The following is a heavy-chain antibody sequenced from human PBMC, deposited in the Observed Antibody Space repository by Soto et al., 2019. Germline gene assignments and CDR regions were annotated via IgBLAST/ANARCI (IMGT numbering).Heavy chain of an antibody. CDR1: GYTFTGYY. V-gene: IGHV1-2*04. Sequence: GASVKVSCKASGYTFTGYYMHWVRQAPGQGLEWMGWINPNSGGTNYAQKFQGWVTMTRDTSISTAYMELSRPRSDDTAVYYCAREPFSFWSGYYGGRGNYGMDVWGQGTTVTVSS. D-gene: IGHD3-3*01. J-gene: IGHJ6*02. CDR3: AREPFSFWSGYYGGRGNYGMDV. CDR2: INPNSGGT.